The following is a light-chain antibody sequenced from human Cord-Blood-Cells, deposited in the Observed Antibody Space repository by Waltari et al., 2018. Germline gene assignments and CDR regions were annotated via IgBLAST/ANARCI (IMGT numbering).Light chain of an antibody. CDR2: GNS. J-gene: IGLJ3*02. Sequence: QTVLTQPPSVSGAPGQRVTITCTGSSSNIGAGYDVRWYQQHPGTAPKLLSYGNSNRPSGVPDRFSGSKSGTSASLAITGLQAEDEADYYCQSYDSSLNWVFGGGTKLTVL. CDR3: QSYDSSLNWV. CDR1: SSNIGAGYD. V-gene: IGLV1-40*01.